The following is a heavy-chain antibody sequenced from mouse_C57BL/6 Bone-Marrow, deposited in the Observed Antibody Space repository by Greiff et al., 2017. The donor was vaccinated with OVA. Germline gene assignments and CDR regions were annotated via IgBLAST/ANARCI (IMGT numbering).Heavy chain of an antibody. CDR1: GYTFTSYW. J-gene: IGHJ2*01. CDR2: IHPNSGST. D-gene: IGHD3-2*02. CDR3: ARRIGSSGFAVDY. V-gene: IGHV1-64*01. Sequence: QVQLQQPGAELVKPGASVKLSCKASGYTFTSYWMHWVKQRPGQGLEWIGMIHPNSGSTNYNEKFKSKATLTVDKSSSTAYMQLSSLTSEDSAVYYCARRIGSSGFAVDYWGQGTTLTVSS.